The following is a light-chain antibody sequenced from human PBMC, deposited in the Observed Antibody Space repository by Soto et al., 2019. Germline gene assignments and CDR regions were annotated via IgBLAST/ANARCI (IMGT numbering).Light chain of an antibody. CDR3: LACDSSTVV. CDR2: QDS. Sequence: SYELTQPPSVSVSPGQTASITCSGDKLGDKYACWYQQKPGQSPVLVIYQDSKRPSGIPERFSGSNSGNTATLTISGTQAMDEADYYCLACDSSTVVFGGGTKVTVL. V-gene: IGLV3-1*01. J-gene: IGLJ2*01. CDR1: KLGDKY.